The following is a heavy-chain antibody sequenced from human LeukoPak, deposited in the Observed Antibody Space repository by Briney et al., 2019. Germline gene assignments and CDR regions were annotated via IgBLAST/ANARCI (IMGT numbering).Heavy chain of an antibody. CDR3: ARGEVVVAATLSRMDV. V-gene: IGHV1-2*02. D-gene: IGHD2-15*01. CDR2: INPNSGGK. Sequence: ASVKVSCKASGYTFTGYYMHWVRQAPGQGLAWMGGINPNSGGKNYAQKFQGRVTMTRDTSISTAYMELSRLRSDDTAVYSCARGEVVVAATLSRMDVWGKGTTVTVSS. J-gene: IGHJ6*03. CDR1: GYTFTGYY.